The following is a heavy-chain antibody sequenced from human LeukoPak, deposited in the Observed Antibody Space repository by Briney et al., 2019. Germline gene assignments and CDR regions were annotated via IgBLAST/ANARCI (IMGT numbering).Heavy chain of an antibody. D-gene: IGHD5-18*01. CDR2: INGGNGNT. V-gene: IGHV1-3*01. CDR3: ARHRGYSSGSYFDY. J-gene: IGHJ4*02. Sequence: ASVKVSCKASGYAFTNYAMHWVRQAPGQRPEWMGWINGGNGNTEYSQKFQGRVTITRDTSASTAYMELSSLRSEDTAMYYCARHRGYSSGSYFDYWGQGTLVTVSS. CDR1: GYAFTNYA.